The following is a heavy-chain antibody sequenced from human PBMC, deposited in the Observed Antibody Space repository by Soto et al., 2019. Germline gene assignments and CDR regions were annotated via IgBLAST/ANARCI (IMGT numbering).Heavy chain of an antibody. Sequence: GGSLRLSCEVSGFIFSEYEFNWVRQAPGKGLEWVSYIGKNGRDIYDADSVKGRFTISRDDDKSTLYLEMNSLRAEDAAVYYCVRDPGPMYYDMDAWGQGTMVTVSS. J-gene: IGHJ6*02. CDR3: VRDPGPMYYDMDA. D-gene: IGHD2-8*01. V-gene: IGHV3-48*03. CDR1: GFIFSEYE. CDR2: IGKNGRDI.